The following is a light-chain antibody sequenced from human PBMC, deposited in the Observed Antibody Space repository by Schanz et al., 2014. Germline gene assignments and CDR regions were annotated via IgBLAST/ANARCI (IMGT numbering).Light chain of an antibody. V-gene: IGKV1-39*01. CDR3: QQSYSSPPRT. CDR2: AAS. J-gene: IGKJ1*01. Sequence: DIQMTQSPSTLSASVGDRVTITCRASQSISTWLAWYQQKPGKAPKLLIYAASSLQSGVPSRFSGSGSGTDFTLTISSLQPEDFATYYCQQSYSSPPRTFGQGTKVEIK. CDR1: QSISTW.